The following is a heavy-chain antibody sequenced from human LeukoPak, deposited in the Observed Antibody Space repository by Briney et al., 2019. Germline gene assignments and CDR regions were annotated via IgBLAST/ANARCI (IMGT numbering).Heavy chain of an antibody. CDR3: ARDRRGYYFDY. D-gene: IGHD3-10*01. Sequence: SETLSLTCSVSGDSVSSTSDNWGWIRQPPGKGLEWIGNIYYTGSTSYNPSLKSRVTISVDTSKNQFSLKLSSVTAADTAVYYCARDRRGYYFDYWGQGTLATVSS. CDR1: GDSVSSTSDN. CDR2: IYYTGST. J-gene: IGHJ4*02. V-gene: IGHV4-39*02.